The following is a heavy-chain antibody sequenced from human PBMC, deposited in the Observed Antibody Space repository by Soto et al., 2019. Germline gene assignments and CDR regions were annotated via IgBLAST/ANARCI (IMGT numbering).Heavy chain of an antibody. V-gene: IGHV3-48*01. Sequence: GGSLRLSCAASGFTFSGYSMNWVRLAPGKGLEWVSYISSSSSTIYYTDSVKGRFTISRDIAKNSLYLQMNSLRAEDTAVYYCARDYYGDYFSDYWGQGTLVTVSS. CDR1: GFTFSGYS. CDR2: ISSSSSTI. D-gene: IGHD4-17*01. CDR3: ARDYYGDYFSDY. J-gene: IGHJ4*02.